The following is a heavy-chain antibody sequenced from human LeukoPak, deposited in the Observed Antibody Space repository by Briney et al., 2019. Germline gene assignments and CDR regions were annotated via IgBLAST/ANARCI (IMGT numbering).Heavy chain of an antibody. CDR3: AGGIVATICDY. CDR1: GGSISSYY. J-gene: IGHJ4*02. V-gene: IGHV4-59*01. D-gene: IGHD5-12*01. CDR2: IYYSGST. Sequence: SETLSLTCTVSGGSISSYYWSWIRQPPGKGLEWIGYIYYSGSTNYNPSLKSRVTISVDTSKNQFSLKLSSVTAADTAVYYCAGGIVATICDYWGQGTLVTVSS.